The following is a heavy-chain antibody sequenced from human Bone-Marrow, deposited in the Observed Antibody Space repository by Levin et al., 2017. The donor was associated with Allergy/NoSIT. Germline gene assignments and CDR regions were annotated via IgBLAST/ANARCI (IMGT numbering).Heavy chain of an antibody. D-gene: IGHD1/OR15-1a*01. CDR1: GYTFPNYW. CDR2: IYPHDSHI. CDR3: ARPPTAHYPQEHFHL. V-gene: IGHV5-51*01. J-gene: IGHJ1*01. Sequence: GESLKISCKGSGYTFPNYWIGWVRQMPGKGMEWMGSIYPHDSHIKYSPSFQGQVTFSADKSTSTAYLQWSSLKASDSAIYFCARPPTAHYPQEHFHLLGQGTLVTVSS.